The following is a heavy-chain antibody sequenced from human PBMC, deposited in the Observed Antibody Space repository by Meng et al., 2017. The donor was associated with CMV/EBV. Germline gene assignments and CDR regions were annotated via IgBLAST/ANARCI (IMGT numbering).Heavy chain of an antibody. D-gene: IGHD3-16*01. V-gene: IGHV1-8*01. J-gene: IGHJ4*02. CDR1: GYTFTSYD. Sequence: ASVKVSCKASGYTFTSYDINWVRQATGQGLEWMGWMNPNSGNTGYAQKFQGRVTMTRNTSISTAYMELSSVTAADTAVYYCARGFGARDYWGQGTLVTVSS. CDR3: ARGFGARDY. CDR2: MNPNSGNT.